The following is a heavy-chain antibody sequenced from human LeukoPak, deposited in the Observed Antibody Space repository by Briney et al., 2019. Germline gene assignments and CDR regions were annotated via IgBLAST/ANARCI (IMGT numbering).Heavy chain of an antibody. Sequence: GGSLRLSCAASGFTFSSYGMRWVRQAPGKGLEWVAVISYDGSNKYYADSVKGRFTISRDNSKNTLYLQMNSLRAEDTAVYYCANGGGYSYGSEFDYWGQGTLVTVSS. D-gene: IGHD5-18*01. CDR3: ANGGGYSYGSEFDY. CDR2: ISYDGSNK. J-gene: IGHJ4*02. V-gene: IGHV3-30*18. CDR1: GFTFSSYG.